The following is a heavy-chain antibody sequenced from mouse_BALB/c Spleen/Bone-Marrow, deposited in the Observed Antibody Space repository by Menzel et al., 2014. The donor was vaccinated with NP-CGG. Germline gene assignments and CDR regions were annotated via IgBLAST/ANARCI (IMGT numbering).Heavy chain of an antibody. CDR2: IRLKSNNYAT. CDR1: GFTFSNYW. CDR3: TRSGAFAY. Sequence: EVMLVESGGGLVQPGGSMKLSCVASGFTFSNYWMNWVRQSPEKGLEWVAEIRLKSNNYATHYAESVKGRFTISRDDSKSSVYLQMNNLRAEDTCIYYCTRSGAFAYWGQGTLVTVSA. J-gene: IGHJ3*01. D-gene: IGHD1-3*01. V-gene: IGHV6-6*02.